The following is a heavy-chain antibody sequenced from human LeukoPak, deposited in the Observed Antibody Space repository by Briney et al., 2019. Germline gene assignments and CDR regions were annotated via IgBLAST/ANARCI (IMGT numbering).Heavy chain of an antibody. CDR2: INHSGST. CDR3: ARRRTYGGNYDY. D-gene: IGHD4-23*01. J-gene: IGHJ4*02. CDR1: GGSFSGYY. V-gene: IGHV4-34*01. Sequence: SETLSLTCAVYGGSFSGYYWSWIRQPPGKGLEWIGEINHSGSTNYNLSLKSRVTISVDTSKNQFSLKLSSVTAADTAVYYCARRRTYGGNYDYWGQGTLVTVSS.